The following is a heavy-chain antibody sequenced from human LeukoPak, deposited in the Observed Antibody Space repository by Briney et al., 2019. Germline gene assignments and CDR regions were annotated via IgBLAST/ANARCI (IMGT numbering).Heavy chain of an antibody. CDR2: IIPILGIA. V-gene: IGHV1-69*04. Sequence: SVKVSCKASGGTFSSYAISWVRQAPGQGLEWMGRIIPILGIANYAQKFEGRVTITADKSTSTAYMELSSLRSEDTAVYYCARGNWGPGVGYQLLDYWGQGTLVTVSS. CDR1: GGTFSSYA. CDR3: ARGNWGPGVGYQLLDY. D-gene: IGHD2-2*01. J-gene: IGHJ4*02.